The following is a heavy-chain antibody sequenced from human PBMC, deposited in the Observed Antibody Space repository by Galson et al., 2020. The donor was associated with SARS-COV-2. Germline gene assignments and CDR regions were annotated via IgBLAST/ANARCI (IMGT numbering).Heavy chain of an antibody. CDR1: GGSISSSSYY. CDR2: IYYSGST. V-gene: IGHV4-39*01. CDR3: ARSMVRGHRWFDP. Sequence: SETLSLTCTVSGGSISSSSYYWGWIRQPPGKGLEWIGSIYYSGSTYYNPSLKSRVTISVDTSKNQFSLKLSSVTAADTAVYYCARSMVRGHRWFDPWGQGTLVTVSS. J-gene: IGHJ5*02. D-gene: IGHD3-10*01.